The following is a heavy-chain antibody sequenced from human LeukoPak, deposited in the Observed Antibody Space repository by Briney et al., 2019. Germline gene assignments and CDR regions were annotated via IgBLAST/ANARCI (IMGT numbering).Heavy chain of an antibody. Sequence: GGSLRLCCAASTGFTFSDYWMNWVRQAPGKGMEWVAIIKQDGREKLYVDSVKGRFTISRDNAKSSLYLQMNSLRAEDTAVYYCVSGIGWLPDYWGQGTLVTVSS. CDR3: VSGIGWLPDY. CDR1: TGFTFSDYW. CDR2: IKQDGREK. V-gene: IGHV3-7*03. J-gene: IGHJ4*02. D-gene: IGHD6-19*01.